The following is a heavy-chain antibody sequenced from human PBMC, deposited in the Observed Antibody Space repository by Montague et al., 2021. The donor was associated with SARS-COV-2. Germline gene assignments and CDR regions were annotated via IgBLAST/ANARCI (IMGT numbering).Heavy chain of an antibody. CDR2: INTDETAT. Sequence: SLRLSCAASGFTSGDYQMHWVRQAPGKGLQWVANINTDETATTYVDSVKGRFTISRDNAKNSLILQMNSLKDEDTAVYYCARSPRGSGTGWLDYWGQGTLVTVSS. CDR1: GFTSGDYQ. D-gene: IGHD3/OR15-3a*01. CDR3: ARSPRGSGTGWLDY. V-gene: IGHV3-7*01. J-gene: IGHJ4*02.